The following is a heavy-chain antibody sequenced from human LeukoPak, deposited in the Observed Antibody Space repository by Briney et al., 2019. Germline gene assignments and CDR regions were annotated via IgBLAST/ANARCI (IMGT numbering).Heavy chain of an antibody. CDR1: TSY. D-gene: IGHD6-13*01. J-gene: IGHJ4*02. V-gene: IGHV1-18*01. Sequence: GASVKVSCTATSYISWVRQAPGQGLEWMGWIGSYEGDTYYAQKLQGRVTMTTDTSTSTAYMELRSLRSDDTAVYYCAREGAAAGSYYFDYWGQGTLVTVSS. CDR2: IGSYEGDT. CDR3: AREGAAAGSYYFDY.